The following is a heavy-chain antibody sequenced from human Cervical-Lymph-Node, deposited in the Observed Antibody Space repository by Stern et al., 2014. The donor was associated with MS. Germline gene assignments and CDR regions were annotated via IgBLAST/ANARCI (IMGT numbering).Heavy chain of an antibody. CDR1: GFTFEDYG. CDR2: INWNGGST. V-gene: IGHV3-20*01. Sequence: EVPLVESGGGVVRPGRSLRLSCAASGFTFEDYGLSWVRQAPGKGLEWVGAINWNGGSTVYAGSVQGRFTISRDNAKNSLYLQMNSLRAEDTALYHCARAFCTGGVCYSFPFYGMDVWGQGTTVTVSS. CDR3: ARAFCTGGVCYSFPFYGMDV. D-gene: IGHD2-8*02. J-gene: IGHJ6*02.